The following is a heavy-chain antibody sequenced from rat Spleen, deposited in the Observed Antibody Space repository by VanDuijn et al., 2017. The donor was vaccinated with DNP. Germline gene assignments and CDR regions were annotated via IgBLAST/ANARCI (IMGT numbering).Heavy chain of an antibody. D-gene: IGHD1-2*01. CDR2: ISSGGSS. J-gene: IGHJ2*01. Sequence: QVQLEESGPGLLQPSQTLSLTCTVSGFSLTKYGVSWVRQPPGKGLEWIAAISSGGSSYFNSALKSRLSVSRDTSRSQAFLQMNRLQKEDTTIYFCTREEPCVLSYFSSLFDYWGQGVMVTVSS. CDR3: TREEPCVLSYFSSLFDY. CDR1: GFSLTKYG. V-gene: IGHV2S8*01.